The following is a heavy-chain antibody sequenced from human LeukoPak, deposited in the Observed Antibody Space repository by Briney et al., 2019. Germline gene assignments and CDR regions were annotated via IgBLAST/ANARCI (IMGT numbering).Heavy chain of an antibody. V-gene: IGHV3-53*01. CDR2: IYSGGST. J-gene: IGHJ4*02. Sequence: PGGSLRLSCSASGFTVSSNYMNWVRQALGKGLEWVSGIYSGGSTYYADSVKGRFAISRDNSKNTLYLQMNSLRAEDTAVYYCARDSSSWYYFDYWGQGTLVTVSS. CDR3: ARDSSSWYYFDY. CDR1: GFTVSSNY. D-gene: IGHD6-13*01.